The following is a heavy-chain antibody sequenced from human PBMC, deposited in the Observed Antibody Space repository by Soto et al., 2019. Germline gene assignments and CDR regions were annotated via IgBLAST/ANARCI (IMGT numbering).Heavy chain of an antibody. D-gene: IGHD3-16*01. CDR3: ARSPLGYDYVRQTWRDVGDPYDI. CDR2: LIHGGST. CDR1: GASLGGFH. Sequence: SETLSLTCAIYGASLGGFHWTWLRQAPGKGLEWIGELIHGGSTNYNPSLKSRVSFSLDTSKNQFSLHLMSVTAADTAAYYCARSPLGYDYVRQTWRDVGDPYDIWGRGTMVTGSS. V-gene: IGHV4-34*12. J-gene: IGHJ3*02.